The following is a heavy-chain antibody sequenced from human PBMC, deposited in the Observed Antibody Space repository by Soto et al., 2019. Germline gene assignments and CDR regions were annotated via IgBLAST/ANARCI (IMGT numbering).Heavy chain of an antibody. CDR3: ARATVMVVAGSTFDY. Sequence: SSETLSLTCSVSGYSISSSYWGWIRQSPGKGPEWIASIYHGGTTFYNPSLKSRITISVDTSNNQFSLKLTSMTAADTAVYYCARATVMVVAGSTFDYWGHGTLVTVSS. CDR1: GYSISSSY. J-gene: IGHJ4*01. CDR2: IYHGGTT. D-gene: IGHD6-19*01. V-gene: IGHV4-38-2*02.